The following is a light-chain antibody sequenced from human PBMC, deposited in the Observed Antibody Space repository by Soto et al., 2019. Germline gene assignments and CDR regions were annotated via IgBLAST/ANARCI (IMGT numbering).Light chain of an antibody. Sequence: DIQRTQSPSTLSSSVGDTVTITCRASQNINKWLAWYQQKPGKAPKLLIYDASGLEGGVPSRFSGSGSGTEFTTTISSLQPDDSATYCSQQYNSDLFSFGPGSKVDVK. CDR2: DAS. CDR1: QNINKW. J-gene: IGKJ3*01. V-gene: IGKV1-5*01. CDR3: QQYNSDLFS.